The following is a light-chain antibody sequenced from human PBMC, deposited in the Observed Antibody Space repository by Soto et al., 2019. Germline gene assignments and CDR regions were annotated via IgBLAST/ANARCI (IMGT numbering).Light chain of an antibody. CDR1: QDISVY. CDR3: QKFNTAPLT. CDR2: STS. J-gene: IGKJ5*01. Sequence: DIQMTQSPSSLSASVGDRVTVTCLASQDISVYLAWYQQKPGKVPKLLIYSTSTLQSGVPSGFSGSGSGTDFTLTISSLQPEDVATYFCQKFNTAPLTFAQGTRLQIK. V-gene: IGKV1-27*01.